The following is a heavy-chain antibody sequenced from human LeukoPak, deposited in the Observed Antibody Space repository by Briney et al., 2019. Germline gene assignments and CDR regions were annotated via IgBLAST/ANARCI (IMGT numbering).Heavy chain of an antibody. CDR1: GGTFSSYA. V-gene: IGHV1-69*06. J-gene: IGHJ6*04. Sequence: SVKVSCKASGGTFSSYAISWVRQAPGQGLEWMGGIIPIFGTANYAQKFQGRVTITADKSTSTAYMELSSLRSEDTAVYFCAGIPVFGVVLHQEPVWGKGTTVTVSS. CDR3: AGIPVFGVVLHQEPV. D-gene: IGHD3-3*01. CDR2: IIPIFGTA.